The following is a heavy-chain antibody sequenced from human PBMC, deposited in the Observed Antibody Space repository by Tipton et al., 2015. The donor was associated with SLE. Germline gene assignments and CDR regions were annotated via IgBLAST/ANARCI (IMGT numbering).Heavy chain of an antibody. J-gene: IGHJ4*02. CDR2: ICPRSTYI. V-gene: IGHV3-21*03. CDR1: GFTFSDYS. Sequence: GSLRLSCAAAGFTFSDYSMNWVRQAPGEGLEWVSSICPRSTYIFYTGSVKGRFTISRDNAKNSLYLQLNSLRDEDAGVYYCARLGDDSQYYLDHWGQGAQVTVSS. D-gene: IGHD2-21*02. CDR3: ARLGDDSQYYLDH.